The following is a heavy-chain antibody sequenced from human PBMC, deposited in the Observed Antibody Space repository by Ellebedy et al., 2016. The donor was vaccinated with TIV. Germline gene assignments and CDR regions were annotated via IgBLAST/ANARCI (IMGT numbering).Heavy chain of an antibody. CDR1: GGSISSNNW. V-gene: IGHV4-4*02. Sequence: MPSETLSLTCGVSGGSISSNNWWSWVRQPPGKGLEWIGEIHHSGSTYYNPSLKSRVTISVDKSKNQFSLKLSSVTAADTAVYYCAKRQAYGDYEYAFDIWGQGTMVTVSS. J-gene: IGHJ3*02. D-gene: IGHD4-17*01. CDR3: AKRQAYGDYEYAFDI. CDR2: IHHSGST.